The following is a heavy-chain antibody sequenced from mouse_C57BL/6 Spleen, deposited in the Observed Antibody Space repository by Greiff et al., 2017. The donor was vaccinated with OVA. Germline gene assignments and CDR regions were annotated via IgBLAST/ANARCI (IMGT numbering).Heavy chain of an antibody. CDR1: GFSLTSYG. V-gene: IGHV2-4*01. Sequence: VQLQQSGPGLVQPSQSLSITCTVSGFSLTSYGVHWVSQPPGKGLEWLGVIWSGGSTDYNAAFISRLSISKDNSTSQVFFKMNSLQADDTAIYYCAILGQAWFAYWGQGTLVTVSA. CDR3: AILGQAWFAY. D-gene: IGHD3-2*02. CDR2: IWSGGST. J-gene: IGHJ3*01.